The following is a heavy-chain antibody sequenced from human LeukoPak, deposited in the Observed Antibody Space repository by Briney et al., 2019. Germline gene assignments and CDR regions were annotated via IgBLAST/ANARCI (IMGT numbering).Heavy chain of an antibody. D-gene: IGHD5-12*01. V-gene: IGHV1-69*13. J-gene: IGHJ4*02. CDR3: ARLRGRGYDPSFDY. CDR1: GGTFSSYA. Sequence: SVKVSCKASGGTFSSYAISWVRQAPGQGLEWMGGIIPSFGTANYAQKFQGRVTITADESTSTAYMELSSLRSEDTAVYYCARLRGRGYDPSFDYWGQGTLVTVSS. CDR2: IIPSFGTA.